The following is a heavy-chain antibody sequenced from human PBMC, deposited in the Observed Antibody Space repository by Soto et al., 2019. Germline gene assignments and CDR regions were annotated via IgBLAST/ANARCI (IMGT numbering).Heavy chain of an antibody. CDR2: IYYSGST. CDR3: ARDSHPLCGYSYGD. CDR1: GGSISSGGYY. Sequence: QVQLQESGPGLVKPSQTLSLTCTVSGGSISSGGYYWSWIRQHPGKGLEWIGYIYYSGSTYYNPALKSPVTISVDTSKNQFYLKMSSVTAADTAVYCCARDSHPLCGYSYGDWGQGPLVTVSS. V-gene: IGHV4-31*01. D-gene: IGHD5-18*01. J-gene: IGHJ4*02.